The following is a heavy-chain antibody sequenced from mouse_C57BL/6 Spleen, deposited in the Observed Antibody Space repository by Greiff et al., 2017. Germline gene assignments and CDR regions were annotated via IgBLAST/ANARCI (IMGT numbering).Heavy chain of an antibody. V-gene: IGHV1-55*01. CDR2: IYHGSGSN. CDR1: GYTFTSYW. CDR3: ARGVYDGYYRAIDY. Sequence: QVQLQQSGAELVQPGASVKMSCKASGYTFTSYWITWVKQRPGQGLEWIGDIYHGSGSNNYNEKFKSKATLTVDTSATTAYMQLSSLTAEDSAVDYCARGVYDGYYRAIDYWGQGTSVTVSS. J-gene: IGHJ4*01. D-gene: IGHD2-3*01.